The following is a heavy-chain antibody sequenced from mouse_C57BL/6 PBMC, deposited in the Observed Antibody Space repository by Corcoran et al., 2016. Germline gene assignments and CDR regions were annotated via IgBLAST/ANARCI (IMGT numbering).Heavy chain of an antibody. J-gene: IGHJ1*03. D-gene: IGHD3-3*01. CDR3: ARRTGTGYFYV. CDR2: INPYNGGT. V-gene: IGHV1-19*01. CDR1: GYTFTDYY. Sequence: EVQLQQSGPVLVKPGASVKMSCKASGYTFTDYYMNWVKQSHGKSLEWIGVINPYNGGTSYNQKFKGKATLTVDQSSSTAYMELNSLTSEDSAVYYWARRTGTGYFYVWGTGTTVTVSS.